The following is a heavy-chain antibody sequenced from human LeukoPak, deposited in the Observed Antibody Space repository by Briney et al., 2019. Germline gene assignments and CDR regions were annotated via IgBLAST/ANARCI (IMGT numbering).Heavy chain of an antibody. CDR3: ARGRGGGEPFDY. Sequence: SETLSLTCTGGSISSYYWSWIRQPPGKGLEWIGYVYSSGSTNYNPSLRSRVTISVDTSKNKFSLKLTSVTAADTAAYYCARGRGGGEPFDYWGQGTLVTVSS. CDR1: GSISSYY. D-gene: IGHD3-16*01. CDR2: VYSSGST. V-gene: IGHV4-59*01. J-gene: IGHJ4*02.